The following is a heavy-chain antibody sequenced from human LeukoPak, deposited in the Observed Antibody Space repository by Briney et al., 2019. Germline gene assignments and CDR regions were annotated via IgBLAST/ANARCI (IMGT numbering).Heavy chain of an antibody. V-gene: IGHV3-23*01. J-gene: IGHJ4*02. CDR1: GFIFSSYA. CDR3: AKEGELFGFGEFPSDFDY. Sequence: PGGSLRLSCAASGFIFSSYAMSWVRQAPGKGLEWVSAISHSSSGTYYADSVKGRFTISRDNSKNTLYLQMNSLRAEDTAVYYCAKEGELFGFGEFPSDFDYWGQGTLVTVSS. CDR2: ISHSSSGT. D-gene: IGHD3-10*01.